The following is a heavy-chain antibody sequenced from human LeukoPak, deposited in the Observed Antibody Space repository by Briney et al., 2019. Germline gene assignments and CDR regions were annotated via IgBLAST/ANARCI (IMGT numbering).Heavy chain of an antibody. J-gene: IGHJ4*02. CDR1: GFTVSSNY. Sequence: GGSLRLSCAASGFTVSSNYMSWVRQAPGKGLEWVSVIYSGGSTYYADSVKGRFTISRDNSKNTLYLQMNSLRAEDTAVYYCARDKDSSGYPTVVFDYWGQGTLVTVSS. D-gene: IGHD3-22*01. CDR3: ARDKDSSGYPTVVFDY. V-gene: IGHV3-66*02. CDR2: IYSGGST.